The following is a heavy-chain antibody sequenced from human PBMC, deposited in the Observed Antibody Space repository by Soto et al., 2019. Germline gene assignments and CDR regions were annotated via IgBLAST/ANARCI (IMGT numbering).Heavy chain of an antibody. CDR1: GFTSDDYA. J-gene: IGHJ4*02. CDR2: ISWNSGNL. CDR3: SKGASTTVFAFNDY. D-gene: IGHD4-17*01. Sequence: EVQLVESGGGLVQPGRSLRLSCAASGFTSDDYAMHWVRQGPGTGLEWVSSISWNSGNLGYADSVKGRFTISRDNAKNSLYLQMNSLRGEDTALYYCSKGASTTVFAFNDYWGQGTLVTVSS. V-gene: IGHV3-9*02.